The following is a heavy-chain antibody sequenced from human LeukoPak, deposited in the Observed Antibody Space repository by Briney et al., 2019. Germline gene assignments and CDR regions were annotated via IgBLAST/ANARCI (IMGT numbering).Heavy chain of an antibody. D-gene: IGHD3-10*01. Sequence: ASVTVSCKASGGTFSSYAISWVRQAPGQGLEWMGGIIPIFGTANYAQKFQGRVTITTDESTSTAYMELSSLRSEDTAVYYCARDGVYYGSGSYYKRGMDVWGKGTTVTVFS. CDR1: GGTFSSYA. V-gene: IGHV1-69*05. CDR3: ARDGVYYGSGSYYKRGMDV. CDR2: IIPIFGTA. J-gene: IGHJ6*03.